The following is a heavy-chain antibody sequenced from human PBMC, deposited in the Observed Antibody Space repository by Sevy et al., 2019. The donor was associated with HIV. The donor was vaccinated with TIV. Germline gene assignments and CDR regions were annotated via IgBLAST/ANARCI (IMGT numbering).Heavy chain of an antibody. CDR1: GFSFFNAW. D-gene: IGHD3-10*01. V-gene: IGHV3-15*01. Sequence: ESLKISCSASGFSFFNAWMSWVRQAPGKGLEWIGRIRSETDGGTTEYTASVKGRFSISRDDSKDTLYLQMNSLKTEDTAVYYCATERWGFFDSITRYLLPYFDSWGQGTLVTVSS. J-gene: IGHJ4*02. CDR2: IRSETDGGTT. CDR3: ATERWGFFDSITRYLLPYFDS.